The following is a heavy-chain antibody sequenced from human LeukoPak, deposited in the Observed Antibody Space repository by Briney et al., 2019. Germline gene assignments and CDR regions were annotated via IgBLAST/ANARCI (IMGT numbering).Heavy chain of an antibody. V-gene: IGHV3-21*01. J-gene: IGHJ6*02. D-gene: IGHD2-15*01. CDR2: ISSSSSYI. CDR1: GFTFSSYS. CDR3: ARDRVIVVVVAATLRYYYGMDV. Sequence: GGSLRLSCAASGFTFSSYSMNWVRQAPGKGLEWVSSISSSSSYIYYADSVKGRFTISRDNAKNSLYLQMNSLRAEDTAVYYCARDRVIVVVVAATLRYYYGMDVWGQGTTVTVSS.